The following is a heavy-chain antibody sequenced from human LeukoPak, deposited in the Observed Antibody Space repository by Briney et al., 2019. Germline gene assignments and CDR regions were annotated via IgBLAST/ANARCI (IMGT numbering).Heavy chain of an antibody. CDR1: GYTFTSYG. CDR2: INPNSGGT. Sequence: ASVKVSCKASGYTFTSYGISWVQQAPGQGLEWMGWINPNSGGTNYAQKFQGRVTMTRDTSISTAYMELSRLRSDDTAVYYCARGKGGYDYSAGTFDYWGQGTLVTVSS. J-gene: IGHJ4*02. CDR3: ARGKGGYDYSAGTFDY. V-gene: IGHV1-2*02. D-gene: IGHD5-12*01.